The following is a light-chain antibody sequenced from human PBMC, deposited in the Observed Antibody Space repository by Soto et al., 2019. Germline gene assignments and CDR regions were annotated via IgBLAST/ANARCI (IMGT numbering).Light chain of an antibody. V-gene: IGKV3-20*01. CDR1: QSVSSTY. CDR2: GAS. CDR3: QHYGSSSWT. Sequence: EIVLTQSPGTLSLSPGERATLSCRASQSVSSTYLAWYQQQPGQAPRLLIYGASNRATGIPDRFSGSGSGTDFTLTISRLEPEDFAVYYCQHYGSSSWTFGQGTKVDI. J-gene: IGKJ1*01.